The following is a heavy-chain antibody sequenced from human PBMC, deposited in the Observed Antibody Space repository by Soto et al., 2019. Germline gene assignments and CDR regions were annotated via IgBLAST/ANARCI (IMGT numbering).Heavy chain of an antibody. V-gene: IGHV5-51*01. D-gene: IGHD6-19*01. J-gene: IGHJ5*02. CDR2: IYPGDSDT. CDR3: ARPFDTSGWYDH. CDR1: GYSFTTYW. Sequence: EVQLVQSGAEVKKPGESLQISCKGSGYSFTTYWIAWVRQMPGKGLECMGIIYPGDSDTRYSPSFQGQVTISADKSINTAYLQWSSLKASDSAIYYCARPFDTSGWYDHWGQGTLVTVSS.